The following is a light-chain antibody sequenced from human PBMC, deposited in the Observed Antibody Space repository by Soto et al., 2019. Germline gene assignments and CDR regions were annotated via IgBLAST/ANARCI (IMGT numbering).Light chain of an antibody. Sequence: QSVLTQPPSVSGAPGQRVTISCAGTTSNIGADYDVHWYQQVPGTAPKLLIFGNHNRPSGVPDRFSGSKSGTSASLAITGLQAEDEADFYCQSYDSSLNGFYVFGTGTKVTVL. CDR3: QSYDSSLNGFYV. J-gene: IGLJ1*01. CDR1: TSNIGADYD. V-gene: IGLV1-40*01. CDR2: GNH.